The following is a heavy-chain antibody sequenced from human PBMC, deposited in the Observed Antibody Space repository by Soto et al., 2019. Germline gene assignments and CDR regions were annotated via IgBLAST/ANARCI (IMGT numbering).Heavy chain of an antibody. CDR3: ARGLSSRYCSSTSCPGSYYYGMDV. V-gene: IGHV3-20*04. J-gene: IGHJ6*02. Sequence: PGGSLRLSCAASGFTFDDYGTSWVRQAPGKGLEWVSGINWNGGSTGYADSVKGRFTISRDNAKNSLYLQMNSLRAEDTALYYCARGLSSRYCSSTSCPGSYYYGMDVWGQGTTVTVSS. CDR1: GFTFDDYG. D-gene: IGHD2-2*01. CDR2: INWNGGST.